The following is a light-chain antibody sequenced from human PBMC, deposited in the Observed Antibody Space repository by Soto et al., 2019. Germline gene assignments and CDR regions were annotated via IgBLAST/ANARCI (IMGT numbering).Light chain of an antibody. CDR3: QQYNNWLPWT. CDR2: GAS. CDR1: QSVSSN. J-gene: IGKJ1*01. Sequence: EIVMTQSPATLSVSPGVRATLSCRASQSVSSNFAWYQQKPGQAPRLLIYGASTRATGIPARFSGNWSWTEFTLTISSLQSEDFAIYYCQQYNNWLPWTFGQGTKVEI. V-gene: IGKV3-15*01.